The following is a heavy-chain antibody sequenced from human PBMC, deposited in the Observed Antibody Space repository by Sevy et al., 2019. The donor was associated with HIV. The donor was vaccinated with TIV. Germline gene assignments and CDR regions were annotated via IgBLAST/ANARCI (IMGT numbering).Heavy chain of an antibody. Sequence: GGSLRLSCVAAGFSLNNYWMNWVRQAPGKGLEWVANINQDGSVKYYVESVRGRFTISRDNARNLVFLQMSSLRVDASALYYCVRAIAKDGSFWGPGTLVTVSS. V-gene: IGHV3-7*01. CDR3: VRAIAKDGSF. CDR1: GFSLNNYW. CDR2: INQDGSVK. J-gene: IGHJ4*02. D-gene: IGHD6-13*01.